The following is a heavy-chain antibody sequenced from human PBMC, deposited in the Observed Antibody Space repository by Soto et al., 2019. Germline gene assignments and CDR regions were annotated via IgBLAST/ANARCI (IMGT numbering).Heavy chain of an antibody. Sequence: PGESLKISCKGSGYTFTSYWIGWVRQTPGKGLEWMGIIFPVDSDTTYSPSFQGQVTINPDTSKNQFSLQLNSVTPEDTAVYYCARAGTEYSYGLWYLDYWGQGTLVTVSS. CDR1: GYTFTSYW. J-gene: IGHJ4*02. CDR2: IFPVDSDT. V-gene: IGHV5-51*01. CDR3: ARAGTEYSYGLWYLDY. D-gene: IGHD5-18*01.